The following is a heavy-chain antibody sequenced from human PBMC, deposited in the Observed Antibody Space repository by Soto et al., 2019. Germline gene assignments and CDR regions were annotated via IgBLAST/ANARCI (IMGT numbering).Heavy chain of an antibody. CDR3: ARDMTTLRYYYDGMDV. V-gene: IGHV3-21*01. CDR1: GFTFSSYS. J-gene: IGHJ6*02. Sequence: PGGSLRLSCAASGFTFSSYSMNWVRQAPGQGLEWVSSISSSSSYIYYADSVKGRFTISRDNAKNSLYLQMNSLRAEDTAVYYCARDMTTLRYYYDGMDVWGQGTTVTVSS. CDR2: ISSSSSYI. D-gene: IGHD4-17*01.